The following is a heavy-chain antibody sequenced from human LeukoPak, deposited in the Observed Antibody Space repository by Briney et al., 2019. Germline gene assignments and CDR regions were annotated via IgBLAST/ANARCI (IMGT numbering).Heavy chain of an antibody. D-gene: IGHD1-26*01. J-gene: IGHJ4*02. V-gene: IGHV1-2*02. CDR1: GYTFTSYG. Sequence: ASVKVSCKASGYTFTSYGISWVRQAPGQGLEWMGWINPNTDGTNYAQKFQGRVTMTRATSITTAYMELSRLRSDDTAVYFCARGLSGSYRPGDYWGQGTLVTVSS. CDR3: ARGLSGSYRPGDY. CDR2: INPNTDGT.